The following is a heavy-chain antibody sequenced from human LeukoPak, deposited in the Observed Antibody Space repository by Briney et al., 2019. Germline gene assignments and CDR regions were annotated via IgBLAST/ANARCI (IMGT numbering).Heavy chain of an antibody. V-gene: IGHV3-23*01. Sequence: PGGSLRLSCAASGFTFSNYAMSWVRQVPGKGLEWVSAISASGGSTYYADSVKGRFTISRDNSKNTLYLPMNSLRAEDTAVYYCAKAPGSYYWYFDLWGRGTLVTVSS. J-gene: IGHJ2*01. CDR1: GFTFSNYA. CDR2: ISASGGST. CDR3: AKAPGSYYWYFDL. D-gene: IGHD1-26*01.